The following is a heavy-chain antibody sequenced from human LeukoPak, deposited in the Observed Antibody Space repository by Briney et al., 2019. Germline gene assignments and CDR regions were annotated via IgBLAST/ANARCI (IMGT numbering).Heavy chain of an antibody. CDR3: APPIAIAASSDP. CDR1: GFTLSSYS. D-gene: IGHD6-13*01. CDR2: ISSSGSTI. Sequence: GGSLRLSCAASGFTLSSYSMNWIRQAPGKGLEWVSYISSSGSTIYYADSVKGRFTISRDNAKNSLYLQMNSLRAEDTAVYYCAPPIAIAASSDPWGQGTLVTVSS. J-gene: IGHJ5*02. V-gene: IGHV3-48*04.